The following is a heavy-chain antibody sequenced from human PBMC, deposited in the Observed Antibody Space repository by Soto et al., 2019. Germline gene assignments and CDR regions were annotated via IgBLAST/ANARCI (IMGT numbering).Heavy chain of an antibody. CDR3: ARDRGSSGSYSFDY. V-gene: IGHV1-18*01. CDR1: GYTFTSYG. Sequence: QVQLVQSGTEVKKPGASVKVSCKASGYTFTSYGITWVRQAPGQGREWMGWISAYNGNTNYAQKLQGRVTMTTDTYTSTAYMEVRSLRSDDTAVYYCARDRGSSGSYSFDYWGQGTLVTVSS. J-gene: IGHJ4*02. CDR2: ISAYNGNT. D-gene: IGHD3-10*01.